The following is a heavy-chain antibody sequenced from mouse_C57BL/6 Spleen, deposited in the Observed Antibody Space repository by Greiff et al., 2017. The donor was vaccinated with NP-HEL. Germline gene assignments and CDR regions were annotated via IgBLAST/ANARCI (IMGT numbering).Heavy chain of an antibody. CDR2: INPGSGGT. J-gene: IGHJ3*01. CDR3: AREVVYAPFAY. D-gene: IGHD2-3*01. CDR1: GYAFTNYL. V-gene: IGHV1-54*01. Sequence: LVESGAELVRPGTSVKVSCKASGYAFTNYLIEWVKQRPGQGLEWIGVINPGSGGTNYNEKFKGKATLTADKSSSTAYMQLSSLTSEDSAVYFCAREVVYAPFAYWGQGTLVTVSA.